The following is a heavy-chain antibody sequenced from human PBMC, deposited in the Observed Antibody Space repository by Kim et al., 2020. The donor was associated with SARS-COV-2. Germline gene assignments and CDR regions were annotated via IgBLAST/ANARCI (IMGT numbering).Heavy chain of an antibody. J-gene: IGHJ4*02. Sequence: GGSLRLSCSVSGFTFRNSGMHWVRLAPGKRLEYVSAISPNGDKTYYADSVKGRFTVSRDNSKSTLYLQLSSLRAEDTGLYYCVKTGLYTSSWYGDYWGQGTLVPVSS. CDR2: ISPNGDKT. CDR3: VKTGLYTSSWYGDY. V-gene: IGHV3-64D*09. CDR1: GFTFRNSG. D-gene: IGHD6-13*01.